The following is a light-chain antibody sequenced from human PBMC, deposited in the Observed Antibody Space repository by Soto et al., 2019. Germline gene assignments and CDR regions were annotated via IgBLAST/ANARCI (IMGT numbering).Light chain of an antibody. CDR1: QRVSSN. J-gene: IGKJ5*01. CDR2: GAS. V-gene: IGKV3D-15*01. CDR3: QQYNNWPLT. Sequence: IVLTQSPSTLSVSPGERATLSCTASQRVSSNLAWHQQRPGQAPRLLIYGASTRATGVPARFSGGGSGTEFTLTISSLQSEDFAVYWCQQYNNWPLTFGPGTRLEIK.